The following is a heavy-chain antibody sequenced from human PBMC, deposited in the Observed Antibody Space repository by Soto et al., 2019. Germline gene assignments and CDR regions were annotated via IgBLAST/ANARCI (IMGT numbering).Heavy chain of an antibody. J-gene: IGHJ4*02. CDR3: TRDNNWSYDY. D-gene: IGHD1-1*01. Sequence: EVHLVESGGGLVQPGGSLRLSCAASGFTFSSHWMHWVRQAPGKGLVWVSHIGPSGSGTRDADSVQGRFTISRDNARNTLYLQMTSLRDEDTAVYYCTRDNNWSYDYWGQGILVTVSS. CDR1: GFTFSSHW. CDR2: IGPSGSGT. V-gene: IGHV3-74*01.